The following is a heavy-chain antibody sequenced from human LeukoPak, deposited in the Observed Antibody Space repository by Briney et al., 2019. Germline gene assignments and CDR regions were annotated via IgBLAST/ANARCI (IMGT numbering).Heavy chain of an antibody. CDR1: GGTFSSYA. J-gene: IGHJ4*02. V-gene: IGHV1-69*05. CDR3: AVAAAGDLDY. Sequence: ASVKVSCKASGGTFSSYAISWVRQAPGQGLEWMGRIIPNFGTANYAQKFQGRVTITTDESTSTAYMELSSLRSEDTAVYYCAVAAAGDLDYWGQGTLVTVSS. CDR2: IIPNFGTA. D-gene: IGHD6-13*01.